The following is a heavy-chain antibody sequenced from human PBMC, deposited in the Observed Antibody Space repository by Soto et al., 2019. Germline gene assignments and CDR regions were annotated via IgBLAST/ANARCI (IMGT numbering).Heavy chain of an antibody. V-gene: IGHV1-46*01. CDR3: ARRISTTRYYYYYGMDV. CDR2: INPSGGIT. J-gene: IGHJ6*02. CDR1: GYTLTSYY. Sequence: VSVKVSCKASGYTLTSYYLHWVRQAPGQGPEWMGMINPSGGITNDAQKFQDRVTMTSDTSTSTVYMELSSLRSEDTAVYYCARRISTTRYYYYYGMDVWGQGTTVTVSS. D-gene: IGHD2-2*01.